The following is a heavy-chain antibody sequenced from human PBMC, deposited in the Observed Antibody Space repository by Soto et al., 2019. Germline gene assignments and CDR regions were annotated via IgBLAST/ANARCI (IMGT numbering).Heavy chain of an antibody. Sequence: GGSLRLSCAASGFTFSSYSMNWVRQAPGKGLEWVSYISSSSSTIYYADSVKGRFTISRDYAKNSLYLQMNSLRDEDTAVYYCARGYYYDSSGYYPWGQGTLVTVSS. CDR3: ARGYYYDSSGYYP. V-gene: IGHV3-48*02. J-gene: IGHJ5*02. CDR1: GFTFSSYS. CDR2: ISSSSSTI. D-gene: IGHD3-22*01.